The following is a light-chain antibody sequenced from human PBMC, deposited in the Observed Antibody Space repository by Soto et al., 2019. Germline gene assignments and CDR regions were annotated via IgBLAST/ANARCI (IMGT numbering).Light chain of an antibody. V-gene: IGLV2-14*01. CDR1: SSDVGAYSY. CDR3: SSYTTGNTVV. J-gene: IGLJ2*01. CDR2: EVR. Sequence: QSALTQPASVSASPGQSIAISCTGTSSDVGAYSYVSWYQQHPGKAPKLMLFEVRIRPSGVSNRFSGSKSGNTASLTISRLQAEDEAEYFCSSYTTGNTVVFGGGTKLTVL.